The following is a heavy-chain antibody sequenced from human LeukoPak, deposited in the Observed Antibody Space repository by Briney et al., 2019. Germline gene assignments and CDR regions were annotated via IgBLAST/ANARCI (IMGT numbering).Heavy chain of an antibody. CDR1: GGSISSYY. J-gene: IGHJ4*02. CDR3: ARASYYYDSSGYALDY. CDR2: IYCSGST. V-gene: IGHV4-59*01. D-gene: IGHD3-22*01. Sequence: PSETLSLTCTVSGGSISSYYWSWIRQPPGKGLEWIGYIYCSGSTNYNPSLKSRVTISVDTSKNQFSLKLSSVTAADTAVYYCARASYYYDSSGYALDYWGQGTLVTVSS.